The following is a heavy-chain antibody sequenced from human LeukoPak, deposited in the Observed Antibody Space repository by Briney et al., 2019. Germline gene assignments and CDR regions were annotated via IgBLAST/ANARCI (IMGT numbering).Heavy chain of an antibody. D-gene: IGHD3-3*01. CDR1: GYTFTSYD. J-gene: IGHJ5*02. CDR3: ATQARSLRFLEWLSLETNWFDP. V-gene: IGHV1-8*01. CDR2: MNPNSGNT. Sequence: ASVKVSCKASGYTFTSYDISWVRQATGQGLEWMGWMNPNSGNTGYAQKFQGRVTMTRNTSISTAYMELSSLRSEDTAVYYCATQARSLRFLEWLSLETNWFDPWGQGTLVTVSS.